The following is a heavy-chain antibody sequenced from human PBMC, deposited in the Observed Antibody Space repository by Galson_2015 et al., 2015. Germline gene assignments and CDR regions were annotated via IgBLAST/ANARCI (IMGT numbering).Heavy chain of an antibody. D-gene: IGHD2/OR15-2a*01. Sequence: LSCAASGFTLSSYWMHWVRQAPGKGLVWVSRVSNDGTRTIYADSVKGRFTISRDNAKNTLYLQMNSLRAEDTAVYYCARDRGSRSEYSYMDVWGKGTTVTVSS. CDR3: ARDRGSRSEYSYMDV. V-gene: IGHV3-74*01. CDR2: VSNDGTRT. CDR1: GFTLSSYW. J-gene: IGHJ6*03.